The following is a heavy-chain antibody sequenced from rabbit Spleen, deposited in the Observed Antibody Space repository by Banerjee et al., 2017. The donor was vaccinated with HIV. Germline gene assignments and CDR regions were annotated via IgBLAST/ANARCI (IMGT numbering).Heavy chain of an antibody. J-gene: IGHJ4*01. CDR3: ARGSAAMTMLITGYYLGL. CDR2: IYTGDGGT. V-gene: IGHV1S45*01. D-gene: IGHD2-1*01. CDR1: GIDFSSDYD. Sequence: QEQLVESGGGLVQPEGSLTLTCKASGIDFSSDYDMCWVRQAPGKGLEWIGYIYTGDGGTFYASWAKGRFTISKTSSTTVTLQMTSLTVADTATYFCARGSAAMTMLITGYYLGLWGPGTLVTVS.